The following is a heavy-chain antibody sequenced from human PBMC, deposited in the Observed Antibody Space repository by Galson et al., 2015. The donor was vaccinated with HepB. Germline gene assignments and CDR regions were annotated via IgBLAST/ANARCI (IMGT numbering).Heavy chain of an antibody. D-gene: IGHD6-19*01. V-gene: IGHV1-18*01. CDR1: GFSLINYG. CDR2: ISVYNDNT. J-gene: IGHJ4*02. Sequence: SVKVSCKASGFSLINYGISWVRQAPGQGLEWMGWISVYNDNTNYAQKLQDRVTVTTDTSTNTAYMELRSLRSDDTAVYYCARARYSSSPPDYWGQGTLVTVSS. CDR3: ARARYSSSPPDY.